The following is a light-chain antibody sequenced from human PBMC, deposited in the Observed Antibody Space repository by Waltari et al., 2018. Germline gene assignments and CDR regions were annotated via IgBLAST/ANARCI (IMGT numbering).Light chain of an antibody. V-gene: IGKV1-33*01. J-gene: IGKJ2*01. CDR1: QDISTY. CDR2: DAS. CDR3: QHYDNLPPPSYT. Sequence: DIQMTQSPSSLSASVGDRVTITCQASQDISTYLTWYHQKAGNAPKLLIHDASNLETGVPARFSGGGSRPHFTFTISSLQPEDIATYYCQHYDNLPPPSYTFGQGTKVEIK.